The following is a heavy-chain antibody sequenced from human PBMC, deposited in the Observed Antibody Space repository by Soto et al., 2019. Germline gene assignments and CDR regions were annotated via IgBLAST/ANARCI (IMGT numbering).Heavy chain of an antibody. J-gene: IGHJ6*03. CDR3: ARGDYSNYGYYYYYMDV. CDR2: INPNSGST. CDR1: GYSFTGHY. Sequence: GASVKVSCKASGYSFTGHYMHWVRQAPGQGLEWMGWINPNSGSTNYAQKFQGWVTMTRDTSISTVYMELSRLISDDTAVYYCARGDYSNYGYYYYYMDVWGKGTTVTVSS. V-gene: IGHV1-2*04. D-gene: IGHD4-4*01.